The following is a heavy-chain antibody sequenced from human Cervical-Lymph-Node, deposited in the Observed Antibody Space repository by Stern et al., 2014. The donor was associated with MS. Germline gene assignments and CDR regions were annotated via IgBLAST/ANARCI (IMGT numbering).Heavy chain of an antibody. D-gene: IGHD5-12*01. CDR2: IFWDDDE. J-gene: IGHJ3*01. Sequence: QVTLRESGQTLVRPTQTLTLTCSFSGFSLTTSGVGVGWIRQPPGMALEWLAVIFWDDDERYSPSLQNRLAIPRAPPNSQVVQTLPEMDLAATAPYFCASSFSPWPPGAFHVWGPGTMVTASS. CDR3: ASSFSPWPPGAFHV. CDR1: GFSLTTSGVG. V-gene: IGHV2-5*02.